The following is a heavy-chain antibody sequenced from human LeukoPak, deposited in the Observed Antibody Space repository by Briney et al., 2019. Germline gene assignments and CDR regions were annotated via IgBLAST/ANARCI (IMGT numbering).Heavy chain of an antibody. CDR3: AKDPLRTTYTTGYYFDY. D-gene: IGHD2/OR15-2a*01. Sequence: GGSLTLSCAASGFGFSNFWMHWVRQAPGKGLVWVSRIKTDGTTTVYADSVKGRFTISRDNSQNTLFLQMNSLRAEDTAVYYCAKDPLRTTYTTGYYFDYWGQGTLVTVSS. CDR2: IKTDGTTT. J-gene: IGHJ4*02. CDR1: GFGFSNFW. V-gene: IGHV3-74*01.